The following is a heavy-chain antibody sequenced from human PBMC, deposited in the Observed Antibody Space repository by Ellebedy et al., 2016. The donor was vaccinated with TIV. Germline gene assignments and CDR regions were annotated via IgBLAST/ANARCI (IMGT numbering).Heavy chain of an antibody. Sequence: GGSLRLXXAASGFTFSSYAMHWVRQAPGKGLEWVAVIWYDGSNKYYADSVKGRFTISRDNSKNTLYLQMNSLRAEDTAVYYCARGTQRFLEWFADYWGQGTLVTVSS. CDR2: IWYDGSNK. V-gene: IGHV3-33*08. CDR3: ARGTQRFLEWFADY. J-gene: IGHJ4*02. CDR1: GFTFSSYA. D-gene: IGHD3-3*01.